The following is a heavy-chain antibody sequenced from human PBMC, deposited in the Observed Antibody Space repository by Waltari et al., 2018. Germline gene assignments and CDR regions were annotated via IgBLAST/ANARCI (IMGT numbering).Heavy chain of an antibody. D-gene: IGHD3-16*01. J-gene: IGHJ4*02. V-gene: IGHV1-2*06. CDR1: GYTFTGYY. Sequence: QVQLVQSGAEVKKPGASVKVSCKASGYTFTGYYMHWVRQAPGQGLEWMGRINPNSGGTNYAQKVQGRVTMTRDTSISTAYMELSRLRSDDTAVYYCARIWDFGGSNYWGQGTLVTVSS. CDR2: INPNSGGT. CDR3: ARIWDFGGSNY.